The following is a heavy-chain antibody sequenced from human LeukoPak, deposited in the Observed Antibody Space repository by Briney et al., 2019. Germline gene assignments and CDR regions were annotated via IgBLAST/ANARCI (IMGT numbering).Heavy chain of an antibody. J-gene: IGHJ2*01. CDR2: IYIDGSNT. Sequence: PGGSLRLSCAASGFTFSSYWMHWVRQAPGKGLVWVSRIYIDGSNTHYADSVKGRFTISRDNAKNTLYVQMNSLRAEDTAVYYCARGLWSTGFDLWGRGTLVTVSS. CDR3: ARGLWSTGFDL. D-gene: IGHD5-18*01. CDR1: GFTFSSYW. V-gene: IGHV3-74*01.